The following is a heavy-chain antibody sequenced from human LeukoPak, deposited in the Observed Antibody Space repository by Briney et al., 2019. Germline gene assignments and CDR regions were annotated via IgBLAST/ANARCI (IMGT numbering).Heavy chain of an antibody. J-gene: IGHJ4*02. V-gene: IGHV3-48*02. Sequence: GGSLRLSCAASGFTFSSYSMNWVRQAPGKGLEWVSYISSSSSTIYYADSVKGRFTISRDNAKNSLYLQMNSLRDEDTAVYYCASVEDIVVVPAAIGPDYWGQGTLVTVSS. CDR3: ASVEDIVVVPAAIGPDY. CDR1: GFTFSSYS. D-gene: IGHD2-2*02. CDR2: ISSSSSTI.